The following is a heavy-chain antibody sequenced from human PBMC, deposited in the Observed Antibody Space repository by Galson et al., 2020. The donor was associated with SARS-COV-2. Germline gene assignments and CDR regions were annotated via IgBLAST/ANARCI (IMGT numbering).Heavy chain of an antibody. D-gene: IGHD3-22*01. Sequence: WVRQAPGKGLEWVALISYEGSLKYYADSVKGRFTISRDTSKNTVYLQMNSLRADDTAVYYCARVGGVFAFTRSYYLNYWGQGTLVTVSS. J-gene: IGHJ4*02. V-gene: IGHV3-30*04. CDR2: ISYEGSLK. CDR3: ARVGGVFAFTRSYYLNY.